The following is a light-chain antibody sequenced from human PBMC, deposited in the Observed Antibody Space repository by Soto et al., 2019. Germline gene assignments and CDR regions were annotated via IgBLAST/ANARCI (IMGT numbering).Light chain of an antibody. CDR1: QSLTSSY. J-gene: IGKJ1*01. Sequence: EIVLTQSPGTLSLSPGERATLSCRASQSLTSSYLAWYQHKPGQAPRLLIYGASSRATGIPDRFSGSGSGTDFTLTISRLEPEDFAVYYCQQYNSSPRTFGQGTNVEIK. CDR2: GAS. V-gene: IGKV3-20*01. CDR3: QQYNSSPRT.